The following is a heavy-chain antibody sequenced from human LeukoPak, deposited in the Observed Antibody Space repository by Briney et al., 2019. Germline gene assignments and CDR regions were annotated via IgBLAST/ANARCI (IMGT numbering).Heavy chain of an antibody. CDR3: ARGRHSSSSFAFDI. J-gene: IGHJ3*02. CDR2: IYYSGST. CDR1: GGSINNYY. D-gene: IGHD6-6*01. V-gene: IGHV4-59*12. Sequence: SETLSLTCTVSGGSINNYYWSWIRQSPGKGLEWIGYIYYSGSTNYNPSLKSRVTISVDTSKNQFSLKLSSVTAADTAVYYCARGRHSSSSFAFDIWGQGTMVTVSS.